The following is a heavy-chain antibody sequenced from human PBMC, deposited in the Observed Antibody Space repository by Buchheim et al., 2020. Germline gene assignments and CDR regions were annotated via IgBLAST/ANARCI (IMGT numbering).Heavy chain of an antibody. CDR3: AKVWDANYFSDLGIDY. V-gene: IGHV3-23*01. Sequence: EVQLLESGGGLVQPGGSLRLSCVGSGFFFRRHAMSWVRQAPGKGLEWVSSVSGSGTGTYYADSVKGRFTISSDNSKNTLFLQMNSLRVEDTAIYYCAKVWDANYFSDLGIDYWGQGIL. D-gene: IGHD1-26*01. CDR1: GFFFRRHA. CDR2: VSGSGTGT. J-gene: IGHJ4*03.